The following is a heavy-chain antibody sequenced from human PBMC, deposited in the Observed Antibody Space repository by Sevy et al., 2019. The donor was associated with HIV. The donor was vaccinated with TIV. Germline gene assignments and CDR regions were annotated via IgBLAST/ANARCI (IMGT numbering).Heavy chain of an antibody. J-gene: IGHJ6*02. Sequence: GGSLRLSCAASGFTFSDYYMSWIRQAPGKGLEWVSYISSSGSTIDYADTVKGRCTISRDNAKNSLYLQMHSLRAEDTAVYYCASQVGYSYGYYYYYGMDVWGQGTTVTVSS. D-gene: IGHD5-18*01. CDR3: ASQVGYSYGYYYYYGMDV. V-gene: IGHV3-11*01. CDR1: GFTFSDYY. CDR2: ISSSGSTI.